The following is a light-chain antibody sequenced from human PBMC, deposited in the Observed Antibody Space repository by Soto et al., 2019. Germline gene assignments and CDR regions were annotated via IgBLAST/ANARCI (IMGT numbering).Light chain of an antibody. Sequence: DIQMTQSPSSLPASVGDRVTITCRASRSINTYVNWYQQKAGKAPKLLIYDASSLYSGVPSRFSGSGSGTDFTLTISTLQPEDFATYYCQQSYSTPTFGPGTKVDIK. J-gene: IGKJ3*01. CDR1: RSINTY. CDR3: QQSYSTPT. V-gene: IGKV1-39*01. CDR2: DAS.